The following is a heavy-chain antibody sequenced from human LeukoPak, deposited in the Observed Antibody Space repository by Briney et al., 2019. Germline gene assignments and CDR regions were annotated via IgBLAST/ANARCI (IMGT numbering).Heavy chain of an antibody. CDR1: GFMFTDYY. CDR2: ISPSSAYT. J-gene: IGHJ4*02. CDR3: AGDLVAAATTGGYYFEY. Sequence: PGGSLRLSCAASGFMFTDYYMSWFRQTPGKGLEWLSYISPSSAYTNFADSVKGRFTISRDNAKNSLYLQMNSLRVEDTAVYYCAGDLVAAATTGGYYFEYWGQGTLVTVSS. D-gene: IGHD6-25*01. V-gene: IGHV3-11*05.